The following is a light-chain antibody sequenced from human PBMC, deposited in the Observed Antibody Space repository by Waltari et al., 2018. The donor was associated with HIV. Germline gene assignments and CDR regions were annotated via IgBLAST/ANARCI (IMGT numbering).Light chain of an antibody. Sequence: VVLTQTPLSLPVTPGESASLSCKSSQSLLHSNGKNYLDWYVQKPGKSPQLLIYLASTRASGVPDRFSGRGSGTDFTLKITSVEAEDVGFYYCMQSLQTPPWTFGQGTKVEVK. V-gene: IGKV2-28*01. CDR2: LAS. J-gene: IGKJ1*01. CDR1: QSLLHSNGKNY. CDR3: MQSLQTPPWT.